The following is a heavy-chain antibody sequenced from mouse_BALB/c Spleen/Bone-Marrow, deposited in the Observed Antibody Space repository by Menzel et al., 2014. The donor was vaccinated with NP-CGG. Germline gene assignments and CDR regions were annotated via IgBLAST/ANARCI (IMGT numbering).Heavy chain of an antibody. CDR1: GFDFSRYW. D-gene: IGHD1-1*01. CDR2: INPESSTI. Sequence: EVKLMESGGGLVQPGGSLKLSCAVSGFDFSRYWVSWVRQAPGKGLEWIGEINPESSTINYTPSLKDKFIISRDNAKNTLYLQMSKVRSEDTALYYCARLGYYGMMAFWGQGTSVTVSS. V-gene: IGHV4-1*02. CDR3: ARLGYYGMMAF. J-gene: IGHJ4*01.